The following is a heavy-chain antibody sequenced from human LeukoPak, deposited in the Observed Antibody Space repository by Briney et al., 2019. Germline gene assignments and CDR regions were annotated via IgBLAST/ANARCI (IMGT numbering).Heavy chain of an antibody. CDR3: AKDDSYGGNSNFDY. Sequence: GRSLRLSCAASGFTFDDYAMHWVRQAPGKGLEWVSGISWNSGSIEYADSVKGRFTISRDNAKNSLYLQMNGLRAEDTALYYCAKDDSYGGNSNFDYWGQGTLATVSS. J-gene: IGHJ4*02. CDR2: ISWNSGSI. CDR1: GFTFDDYA. D-gene: IGHD4-23*01. V-gene: IGHV3-9*01.